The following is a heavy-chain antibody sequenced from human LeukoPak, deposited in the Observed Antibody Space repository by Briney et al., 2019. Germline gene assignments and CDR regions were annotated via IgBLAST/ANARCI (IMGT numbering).Heavy chain of an antibody. CDR3: AKAGSSWYNWFDP. D-gene: IGHD6-13*01. J-gene: IGHJ5*02. V-gene: IGHV3-23*01. CDR1: GFTFSSYA. CDR2: ISGSGGST. Sequence: GGSMRLCCAASGFTFSSYAMSWVRQAPGKGLEWVSAISGSGGSTYYADSGKGRFTISRDNSKNTLYLQMNSLRAEDTAVYYCAKAGSSWYNWFDPWGQGTLVTVSS.